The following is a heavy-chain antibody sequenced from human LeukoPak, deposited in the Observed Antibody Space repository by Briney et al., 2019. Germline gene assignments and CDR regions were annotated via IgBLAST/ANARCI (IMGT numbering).Heavy chain of an antibody. CDR3: ARKDGIAAAGQSGGLDY. CDR2: IYYSGST. D-gene: IGHD6-13*01. J-gene: IGHJ4*02. V-gene: IGHV4-39*07. CDR1: GGSISSSSYY. Sequence: SETLSLTCTVSGGSISSSSYYWGWNRQPPGTGLEWIGSIYYSGSTYYNPSLKSRVTISVDTSKNQFSLKLSSVTAADTAVYYCARKDGIAAAGQSGGLDYWGQGTLVTVSS.